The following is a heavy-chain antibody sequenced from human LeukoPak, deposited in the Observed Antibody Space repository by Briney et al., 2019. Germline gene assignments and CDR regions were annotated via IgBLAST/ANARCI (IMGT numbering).Heavy chain of an antibody. CDR3: ARHDSSGYYLNGMDV. Sequence: GGSLRLSCAASGFTFSSYSMNWVRQAPGKGLEWVSSISSSSSYIYYADSVKGRFTISRDNAKNSLYLQMNSLRAEETAVYYCARHDSSGYYLNGMDVWGQGTTVTVSS. J-gene: IGHJ6*02. V-gene: IGHV3-21*01. CDR1: GFTFSSYS. D-gene: IGHD3-22*01. CDR2: ISSSSSYI.